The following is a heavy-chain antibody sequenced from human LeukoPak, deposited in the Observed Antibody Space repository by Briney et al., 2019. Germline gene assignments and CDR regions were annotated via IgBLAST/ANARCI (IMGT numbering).Heavy chain of an antibody. J-gene: IGHJ5*02. V-gene: IGHV1-8*01. CDR1: GYTFTSYD. D-gene: IGHD3-10*01. Sequence: TSVKVSFKGSGYTFTSYDINWVRQATGQGMEWMGWMNPNSGNTGYAQKFQGRVTMTRNTSISTAYMEMSSLRSEDTTVYNCARGRSSGRKENWFDPWGQGTLVTVSS. CDR3: ARGRSSGRKENWFDP. CDR2: MNPNSGNT.